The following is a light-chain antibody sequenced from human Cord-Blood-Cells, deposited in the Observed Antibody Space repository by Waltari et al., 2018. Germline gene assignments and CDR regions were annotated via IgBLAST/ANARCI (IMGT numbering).Light chain of an antibody. V-gene: IGKV1-39*01. CDR2: AAS. J-gene: IGKJ2*01. CDR1: QSISSY. CDR3: QQSYSTPPYT. Sequence: DIQMTQSPFFLSASVGDRVTITCRASQSISSYLNWYQQKPWKAPKLLIYAASSLQSGVPSRFSGSGSGTDFTLTISSLQPEDFATYYCQQSYSTPPYTFGQGTKLEIK.